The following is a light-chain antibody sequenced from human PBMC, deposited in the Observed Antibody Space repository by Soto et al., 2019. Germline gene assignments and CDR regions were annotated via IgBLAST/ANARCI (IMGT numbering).Light chain of an antibody. V-gene: IGLV2-14*03. J-gene: IGLJ7*01. CDR1: NSDIGGYSY. Sequence: QSALTQPASVSGSPGQSITISCTGSNSDIGGYSYVSWYQQHPGKAPKLMIYDVSNRPSGVSYRFSGSKSGNTASLTISGLQAESETGYSSPSYTGRGTLGAFGG. CDR2: DVS. CDR3: PSYTGRGTLGA.